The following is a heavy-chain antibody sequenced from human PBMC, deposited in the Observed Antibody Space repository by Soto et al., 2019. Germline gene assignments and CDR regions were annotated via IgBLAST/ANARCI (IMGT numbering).Heavy chain of an antibody. V-gene: IGHV1-69*01. J-gene: IGHJ6*02. CDR3: ASSVAKYYYYGMDV. D-gene: IGHD5-12*01. CDR2: IIPIFGTA. Sequence: SVKVSCKASGGTFSSYAISWVRQAPGQGLEWMGGIIPIFGTANYAQKFQGRVTITADESTSTAYMELSSLRSEDTAVYYCASSVAKYYYYGMDVWGQGTTVTAP. CDR1: GGTFSSYA.